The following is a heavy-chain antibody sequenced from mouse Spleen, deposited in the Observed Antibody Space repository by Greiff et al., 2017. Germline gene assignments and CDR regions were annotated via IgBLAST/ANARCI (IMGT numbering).Heavy chain of an antibody. CDR1: GYTFTSYW. CDR2: IDPSDSYT. V-gene: IGHV1-69*01. J-gene: IGHJ2*01. D-gene: IGHD2-5*01. CDR3: ARSPTDSNEDY. Sequence: QVQLQQPGAELVMPGASVKLSCKASGYTFTSYWMHWVKQRPGQGLEWIGEIDPSDSYTNYNQKFKGKATLTVDKSSSTAYMQLSSLTSEDSAVYYCARSPTDSNEDYWGQGTTLTVSS.